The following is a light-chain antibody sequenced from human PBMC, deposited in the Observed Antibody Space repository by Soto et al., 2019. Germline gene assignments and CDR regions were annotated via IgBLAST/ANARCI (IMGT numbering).Light chain of an antibody. CDR2: GDS. CDR1: SSNIGAGYH. Sequence: QSVLTQPPSVAGAPGQRVTISCAGSSSNIGAGYHVHWYQQLPGAAPKLLIFGDSNRPSGVPDRFSGSKSGTSASLAITGLQADDEADYYCQSADSRMSGSDVFGEGTKVTVL. V-gene: IGLV1-40*01. J-gene: IGLJ1*01. CDR3: QSADSRMSGSDV.